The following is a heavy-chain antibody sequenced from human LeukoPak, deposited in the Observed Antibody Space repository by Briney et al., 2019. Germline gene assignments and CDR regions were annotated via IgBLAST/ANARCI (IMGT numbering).Heavy chain of an antibody. CDR2: INQDGSEK. D-gene: IGHD3-22*01. V-gene: IGHV3-7*01. CDR3: ARHYYDSTFYFDY. J-gene: IGHJ4*02. CDR1: GFTFSSYW. Sequence: GGSLRLSCAASGFTFSSYWMSWVRQAPGKGLEWVANINQDGSEKYYVDSVKGRFTISRDNAKNSLYLQMNSLRAEDTAVYYCARHYYDSTFYFDYWGQGTLVTVSS.